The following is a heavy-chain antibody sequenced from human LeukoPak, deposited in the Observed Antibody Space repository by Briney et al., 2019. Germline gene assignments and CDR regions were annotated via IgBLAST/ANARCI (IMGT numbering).Heavy chain of an antibody. Sequence: ASVKVSCKASGYTFTSYGISWVRQAPGQGLEWMGGIIPIFGTANYAQKFQGRVTITADESTSTAYMELSSLRSEDTAVYYCARDAGEWLQKGNYFDYWGQGTLVTVSS. J-gene: IGHJ4*02. D-gene: IGHD5-12*01. V-gene: IGHV1-69*13. CDR2: IIPIFGTA. CDR3: ARDAGEWLQKGNYFDY. CDR1: GYTFTSYG.